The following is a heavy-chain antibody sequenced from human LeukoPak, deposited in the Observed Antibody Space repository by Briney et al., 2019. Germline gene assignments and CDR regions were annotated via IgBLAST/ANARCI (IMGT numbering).Heavy chain of an antibody. V-gene: IGHV4-59*01. Sequence: PSETLSLTCAVYGGSFSGYYWSWIRQPPGKGLEWIGYIYYSGSTNYNPSLKSRVTISVDTSKNQFSLKLSSVTAADTAVYYCARDGIAAAGSHYYYMDVWGKGTTVTVSS. CDR2: IYYSGST. CDR1: GGSFSGYY. J-gene: IGHJ6*03. D-gene: IGHD6-13*01. CDR3: ARDGIAAAGSHYYYMDV.